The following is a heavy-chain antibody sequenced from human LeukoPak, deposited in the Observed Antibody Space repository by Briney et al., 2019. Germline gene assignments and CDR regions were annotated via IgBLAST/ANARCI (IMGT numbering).Heavy chain of an antibody. J-gene: IGHJ4*02. CDR1: GFTFRSYW. D-gene: IGHD2-15*01. CDR2: INGDGRST. Sequence: QPGGSLRLSCVASGFTFRSYWMHWVRQAPGKGLEWVSRINGDGRSTSYADFVRGRFTISRDNAKNTLYLQVNSLRAEDTAVYYCARDQLYCSGGYCYFDSWGQGTLVTVSS. V-gene: IGHV3-74*01. CDR3: ARDQLYCSGGYCYFDS.